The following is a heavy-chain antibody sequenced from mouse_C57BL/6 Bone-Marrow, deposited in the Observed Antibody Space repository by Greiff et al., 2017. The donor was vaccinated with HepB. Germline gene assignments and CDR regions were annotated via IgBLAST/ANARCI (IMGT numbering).Heavy chain of an antibody. CDR2: IYPGDGDT. CDR3: ARCYYGSSSFAY. D-gene: IGHD1-1*01. J-gene: IGHJ3*01. Sequence: QVQLQQSGPELVKPGASVKISCKASGYAFSSSWMNWVKQRPGKGLEWIGRIYPGDGDTNYNGKFKGKATLTADKSSSTAYMQLSSLTSEDSAVYFCARCYYGSSSFAYWGQGTLVTVSA. CDR1: GYAFSSSW. V-gene: IGHV1-82*01.